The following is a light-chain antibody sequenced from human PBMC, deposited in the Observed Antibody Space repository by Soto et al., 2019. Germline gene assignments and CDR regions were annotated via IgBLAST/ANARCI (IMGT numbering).Light chain of an antibody. J-gene: IGKJ5*01. CDR2: AAS. V-gene: IGKV1-9*01. CDR3: QQLHYYPIR. Sequence: LSASGGDRVTIPCRASQGIDSSFAWYQQKPGKAPKLLIYAASSLQSGVPSRFSGSGSGTDFTLTISSLQPEDFAPYYCQQLHYYPIRFGQGTRLEI. CDR1: QGIDSS.